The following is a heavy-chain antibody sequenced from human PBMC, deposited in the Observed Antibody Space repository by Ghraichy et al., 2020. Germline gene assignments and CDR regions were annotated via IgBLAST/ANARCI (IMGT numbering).Heavy chain of an antibody. Sequence: GESLNISCAASGFTFSSHWMTWVRQAPGKGLEWVASIKPDGSEKFYVDSVRGRFTISRDNAKNSVYFQMNNLRAEDTAVYYCARLYGTSSIFDYWGQGTLVTVSS. J-gene: IGHJ4*02. CDR1: GFTFSSHW. D-gene: IGHD6-6*01. V-gene: IGHV3-7*01. CDR3: ARLYGTSSIFDY. CDR2: IKPDGSEK.